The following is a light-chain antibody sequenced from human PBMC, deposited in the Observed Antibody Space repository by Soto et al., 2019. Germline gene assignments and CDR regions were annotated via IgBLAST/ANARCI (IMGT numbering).Light chain of an antibody. V-gene: IGKV1-39*01. Sequence: DIQMTQSPSSLSASVGNSVTVTCRASQIVDTSLNWYQQKPGKAPQLLIYAASSLQSGVPSRLSGSGSATYFTLTIHNLPPEDFATYYCQQTHSLPPTFGQGTKVDIK. CDR2: AAS. J-gene: IGKJ2*01. CDR3: QQTHSLPPT. CDR1: QIVDTS.